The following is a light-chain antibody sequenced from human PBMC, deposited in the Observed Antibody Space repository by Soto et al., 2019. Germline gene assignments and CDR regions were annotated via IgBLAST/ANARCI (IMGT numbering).Light chain of an antibody. V-gene: IGKV1-9*01. CDR3: LQHITYPRT. J-gene: IGKJ1*01. CDR2: GAS. CDR1: QSISSS. Sequence: IQMTQSAAILSASVLYSFTITCPASQSISSSLAWYQQKPGKPPKVMIYGASNLQSGVPPRFSGSGSGTEFTLTISSLQPEDSATYYCLQHITYPRTFGQGTKVDI.